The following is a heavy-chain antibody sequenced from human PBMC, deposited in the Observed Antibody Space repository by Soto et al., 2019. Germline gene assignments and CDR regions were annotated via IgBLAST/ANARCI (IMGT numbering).Heavy chain of an antibody. CDR2: ISSSSSTI. D-gene: IGHD3-10*01. CDR3: ASITMVRGASLGGAFDI. J-gene: IGHJ3*02. CDR1: GFTFSSYS. V-gene: IGHV3-48*02. Sequence: PGGSLRLSSAASGFTFSSYSMNWVRQAPGRGLEWVSYISSSSSTIYYADSVKGRFTISRDNAKNSLYLQMNSLRDEDTAVYYCASITMVRGASLGGAFDIWGQGTMVTVSS.